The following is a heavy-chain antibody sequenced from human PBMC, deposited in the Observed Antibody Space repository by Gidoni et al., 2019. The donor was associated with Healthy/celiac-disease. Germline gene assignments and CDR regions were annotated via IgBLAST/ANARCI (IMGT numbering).Heavy chain of an antibody. CDR1: GFTFSSYS. CDR3: ARDLSIVVVPAAINWFDP. J-gene: IGHJ5*02. Sequence: EVQLVESGGGLVQPGGSLRLSCAASGFTFSSYSMNWVRQAPGKGLEWVSDISSSSSTIYYADSVKGRFTISRDNAKNSLYLQMNSLRAEDTAVYYCARDLSIVVVPAAINWFDPWGQGTLVTVSS. D-gene: IGHD2-2*02. V-gene: IGHV3-48*01. CDR2: ISSSSSTI.